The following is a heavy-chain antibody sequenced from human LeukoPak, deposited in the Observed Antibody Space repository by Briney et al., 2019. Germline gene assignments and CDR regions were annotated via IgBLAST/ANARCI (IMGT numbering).Heavy chain of an antibody. CDR3: ARDLGGDYSFDY. CDR1: GFTFSSYS. V-gene: IGHV3-21*01. D-gene: IGHD4-17*01. Sequence: GGSLRLSCAASGFTFSSYSMNWVRQAPGKGLEWVSSISSSSSYIYYADSVKGRFTISRDNAKNSLYLQMNSLRAEDTAVYHCARDLGGDYSFDYWGQGTLVTVSS. CDR2: ISSSSSYI. J-gene: IGHJ4*02.